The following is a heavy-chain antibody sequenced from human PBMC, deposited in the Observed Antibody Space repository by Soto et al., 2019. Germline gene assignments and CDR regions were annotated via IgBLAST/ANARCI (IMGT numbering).Heavy chain of an antibody. CDR2: IIPLFNTT. D-gene: IGHD2-2*01. V-gene: IGHV1-69*01. J-gene: IGHJ6*02. CDR1: GGTFSNFG. CDR3: ARVSLNCSSSTCYSSDQYFGMDV. Sequence: QVQLVQSGAEVKRPGSSVMVSCTASGGTFSNFGLAWVRQAPGQGLQWMGGIIPLFNTTHYAQTFKGRVPVTADGDTGTGYMELRSLRSEHTAVYYCARVSLNCSSSTCYSSDQYFGMDVWGQGTTVTVS.